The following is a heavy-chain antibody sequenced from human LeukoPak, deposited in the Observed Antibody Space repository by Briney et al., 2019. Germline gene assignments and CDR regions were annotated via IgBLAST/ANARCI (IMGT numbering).Heavy chain of an antibody. CDR3: ARVGVPYNYGPGSFES. CDR2: IYSGGNT. J-gene: IGHJ4*02. D-gene: IGHD3-10*01. Sequence: PSETLSLTCSVSGDSICSYNWSWLPQPAGKGLKWFGRIYSGGNTNYNPSRKSRVTMSADTSKHPLSLNRRCVTAAQTAVYYCARVGVPYNYGPGSFESWGEGALVTVSS. V-gene: IGHV4-4*07. CDR1: GDSICSYN.